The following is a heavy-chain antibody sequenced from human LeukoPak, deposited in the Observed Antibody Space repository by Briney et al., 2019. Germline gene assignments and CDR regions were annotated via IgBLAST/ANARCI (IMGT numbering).Heavy chain of an antibody. Sequence: GGSLRLSCAASGFTVSSNYMNWVRQAPGRGLEWVSVLYSGGSTYYADFVKGRFTISRDNSKNTVYLQMNSLRAEDTAVYYCARESSSNWFDPWGQGTLVTVSS. CDR2: LYSGGST. V-gene: IGHV3-66*01. CDR1: GFTVSSNY. D-gene: IGHD6-19*01. CDR3: ARESSSNWFDP. J-gene: IGHJ5*02.